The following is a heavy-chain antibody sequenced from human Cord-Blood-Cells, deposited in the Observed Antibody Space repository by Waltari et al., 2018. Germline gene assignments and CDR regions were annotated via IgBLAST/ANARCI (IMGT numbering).Heavy chain of an antibody. CDR3: ARQFMITFGGVIGYYYGMDV. CDR2: IYYSGST. D-gene: IGHD3-16*01. V-gene: IGHV4-39*01. CDR1: GGSISSSTYY. J-gene: IGHJ6*02. Sequence: QLQLQESGQGLVKPSETLSPTCTVTGGSISSSTYYCGWIRQPPGQGLEWIGSIYYSGSTYYNPSLKSRVTISVDTSKNQFSLKLSSVTAADTAVYYCARQFMITFGGVIGYYYGMDVWGQGTTVTVSS.